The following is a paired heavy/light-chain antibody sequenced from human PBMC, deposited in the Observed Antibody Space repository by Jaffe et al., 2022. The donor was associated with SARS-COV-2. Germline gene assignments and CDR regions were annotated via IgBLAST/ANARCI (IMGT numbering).Heavy chain of an antibody. CDR1: GFTFSNAW. D-gene: IGHD3-3*01. V-gene: IGHV3-15*01. J-gene: IGHJ6*02. Sequence: EVQVVESGGGLVKPGGSLRLSCAASGFTFSNAWMNWVRQAPGKGPEWVGRIKSKTDGGTTDYAVPVKGRFTISRDDSKDTLFLQMNSLKTEDTAVYYCTTEAYYNFFTWGQGTTVTVSS. CDR2: IKSKTDGGTT. CDR3: TTEAYYNFFT.
Light chain of an antibody. Sequence: DIVMTQSPDSLAVSLGERATINCKSSQSVLYSSNNKNYLAWYQQKPGQPPKLLIYWASTRESGVPDRFSGSGSGTDFTLTISSLQAEDVAVYYCQQYYSAPWTFGQGTKVEIK. V-gene: IGKV4-1*01. J-gene: IGKJ1*01. CDR1: QSVLYSSNNKNY. CDR2: WAS. CDR3: QQYYSAPWT.